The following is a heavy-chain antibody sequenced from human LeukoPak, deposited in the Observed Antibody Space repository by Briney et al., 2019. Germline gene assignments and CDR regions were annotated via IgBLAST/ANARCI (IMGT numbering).Heavy chain of an antibody. CDR2: IIPIFGTA. D-gene: IGHD6-6*01. CDR1: GGTFSSCA. V-gene: IGHV1-69*01. CDR3: ARAYSSSSWDFLFAQFDY. J-gene: IGHJ4*02. Sequence: WASVKVSCKASGGTFSSCAISWVRQAPGQGLEWMGGIIPIFGTANYAQKFQGRVTITADESTSTAYMELSSLRSEDTAVYYCARAYSSSSWDFLFAQFDYWGQGTLVTVSS.